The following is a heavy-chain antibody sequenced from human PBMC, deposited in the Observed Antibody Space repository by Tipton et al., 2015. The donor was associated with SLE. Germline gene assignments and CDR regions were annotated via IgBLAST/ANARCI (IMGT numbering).Heavy chain of an antibody. V-gene: IGHV4-61*09. CDR3: ARAGMEWEWFDY. Sequence: TLSLTCTVSGGSISSGSYYWSWIRQPAGKGLEWIGYIYTSGSTNYNPSLKSRVTISVDTSKNQFSLKLSSVTAADTAVYYCARAGMEWEWFDYWGQGTLVTVSS. D-gene: IGHD3-3*01. CDR2: IYTSGST. J-gene: IGHJ4*02. CDR1: GGSISSGSYY.